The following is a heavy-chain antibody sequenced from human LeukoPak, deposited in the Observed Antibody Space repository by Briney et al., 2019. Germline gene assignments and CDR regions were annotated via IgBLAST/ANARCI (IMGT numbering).Heavy chain of an antibody. CDR3: ARTYYYGSGSSRGPCYLDY. J-gene: IGHJ4*02. D-gene: IGHD3-10*01. Sequence: PSETLSLTCTVSGGSISSNTYYWGWIRQPPGKGLEWIGSVYYSGTTYYNPSLKSRVTISIDTSKNQFSLKLSSVTAADTAVYYCARTYYYGSGSSRGPCYLDYWGQGALVTVSS. CDR1: GGSISSNTYY. V-gene: IGHV4-39*01. CDR2: VYYSGTT.